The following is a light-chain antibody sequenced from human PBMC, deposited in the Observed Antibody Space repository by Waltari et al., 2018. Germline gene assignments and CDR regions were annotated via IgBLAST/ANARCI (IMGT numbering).Light chain of an antibody. CDR3: QQYYVSPYT. V-gene: IGKV4-1*01. J-gene: IGKJ2*01. Sequence: DIVMTQSPDSLAVSLGERATINCKSSQSVLYSSNDKNYLAWYQQKPGRPPKLLIYLASTRESGVPDRFSGSGSGTDFTLTISSLQAEDVAVYYCQQYYVSPYTFGQGTKLEIK. CDR2: LAS. CDR1: QSVLYSSNDKNY.